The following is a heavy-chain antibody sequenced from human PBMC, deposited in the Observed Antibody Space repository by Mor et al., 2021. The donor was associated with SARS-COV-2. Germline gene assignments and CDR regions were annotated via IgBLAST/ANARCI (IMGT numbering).Heavy chain of an antibody. CDR3: AKDGALGNSGAFDI. J-gene: IGHJ3*02. CDR2: ISWNSGSI. V-gene: IGHV3-9*01. D-gene: IGHD7-27*01. Sequence: WVSGISWNSGSIGYADSVKGRFTISRDNAKNSLYLQMNSLRAEDTALYYCAKDGALGNSGAFDIWGQ.